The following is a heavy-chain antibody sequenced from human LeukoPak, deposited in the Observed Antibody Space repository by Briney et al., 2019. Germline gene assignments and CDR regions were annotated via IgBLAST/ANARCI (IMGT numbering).Heavy chain of an antibody. CDR3: ARAWDFDY. V-gene: IGHV3-23*01. J-gene: IGHJ4*02. CDR2: IRGSGDDT. Sequence: GGSLRLSCAASGFTFRSYAMSWVRQAPGKGLEWVSTIRGSGDDTYSADSVKGRFTISRDNSKNTLYLQMNSLRAEDTAVYYCARAWDFDYWGQGTLVTVSS. D-gene: IGHD1-26*01. CDR1: GFTFRSYA.